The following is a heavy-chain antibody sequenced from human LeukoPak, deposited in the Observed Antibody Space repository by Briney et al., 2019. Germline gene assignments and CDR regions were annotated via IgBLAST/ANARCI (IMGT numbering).Heavy chain of an antibody. CDR2: IKQDGSEK. D-gene: IGHD3-10*01. J-gene: IGHJ4*02. CDR1: GFTFSSYW. V-gene: IGHV3-7*01. Sequence: PGGSLRLSCAASGFTFSSYWMSWVRQAPGKGLEWVANIKQDGSEKYYVDSVKGRFTISRDNAKNTLYLQMNSLRAEDTAVYYCARGSEITMVRGVLDYWGQGTLVTVSS. CDR3: ARGSEITMVRGVLDY.